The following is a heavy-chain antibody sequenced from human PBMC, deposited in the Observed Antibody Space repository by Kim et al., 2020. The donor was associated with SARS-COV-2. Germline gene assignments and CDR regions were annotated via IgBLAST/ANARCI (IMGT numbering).Heavy chain of an antibody. V-gene: IGHV3-74*01. J-gene: IGHJ4*02. Sequence: GGSLRLSCAASGFTFSSYWMHWVRQAPGKGLVWVSRIDSDGTDTTYADSVKGRFTISRDNAKNTLYLQMNSLRAEDTAVYYCATLGGASGFWGQGTLVTV. CDR3: ATLGGASGF. CDR1: GFTFSSYW. CDR2: IDSDGTDT. D-gene: IGHD3-10*01.